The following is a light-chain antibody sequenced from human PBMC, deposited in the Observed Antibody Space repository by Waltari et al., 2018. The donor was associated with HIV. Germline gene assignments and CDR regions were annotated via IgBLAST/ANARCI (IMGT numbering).Light chain of an antibody. J-gene: IGLJ3*02. V-gene: IGLV7-43*01. CDR3: LLYHKGPSWL. CDR2: GSS. Sequence: QAVVTQEPSLTVSPGGTVTLTCSSTTGPVTSGQHASCFQFTPGQPPRPLLYGSSSRHSWTPALFSGSRLGDKAALTISGVVPEDEADYFCLLYHKGPSWLFGGGTRLSVL. CDR1: TGPVTSGQH.